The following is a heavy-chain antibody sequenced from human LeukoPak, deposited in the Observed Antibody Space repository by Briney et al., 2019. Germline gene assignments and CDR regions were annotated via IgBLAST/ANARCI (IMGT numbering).Heavy chain of an antibody. D-gene: IGHD2-15*01. J-gene: IGHJ4*02. CDR2: ISSSSSYI. V-gene: IGHV3-21*01. Sequence: PGGSLRLSCAASGFTFSSYSMNGVRQAPGKALEWVSSISSSSSYIYYADSVKGRFTISRDNAKNSLYLQMNSLRAEDTAVYYCARDLRYRSGGSCLSPFFDYWGQGTLVTVSS. CDR3: ARDLRYRSGGSCLSPFFDY. CDR1: GFTFSSYS.